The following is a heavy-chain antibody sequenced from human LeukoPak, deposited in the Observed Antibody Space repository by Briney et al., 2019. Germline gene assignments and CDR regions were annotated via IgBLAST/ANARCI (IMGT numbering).Heavy chain of an antibody. J-gene: IGHJ4*02. CDR2: ISGSGGTT. D-gene: IGHD3-10*01. CDR3: AKEGFGELLSPAYFDC. V-gene: IGHV3-23*01. CDR1: GFTFSSYA. Sequence: SGGYLRLSCAASGFTFSSYAMSWVRQAPGKGLEWVSAISGSGGTTYCADSVKGRFTISRDNSKNTLYLQMNSLRAEDTAVYYCAKEGFGELLSPAYFDCWGQGTLVTVSS.